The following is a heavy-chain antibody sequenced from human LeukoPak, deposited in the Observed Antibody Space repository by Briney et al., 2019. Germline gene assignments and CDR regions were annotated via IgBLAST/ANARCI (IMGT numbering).Heavy chain of an antibody. J-gene: IGHJ4*02. V-gene: IGHV3-30*04. D-gene: IGHD2-2*01. CDR3: ARDLSVVVPAGYFNY. Sequence: HPGGSLRLSCAASGFTFSSYAMHWVRQAPGKGLEWVAVISYDGSNKYYVDSVKGRFTISRDNSKNTLYLQMNSLRAEDTAVYYCARDLSVVVPAGYFNYWGQGTLVTVSS. CDR1: GFTFSSYA. CDR2: ISYDGSNK.